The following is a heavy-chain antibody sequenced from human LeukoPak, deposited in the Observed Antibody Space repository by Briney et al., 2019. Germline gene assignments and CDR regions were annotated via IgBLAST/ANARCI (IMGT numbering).Heavy chain of an antibody. D-gene: IGHD6-13*01. CDR1: GFTFSSYS. CDR3: AREKWAADTGWFDP. Sequence: GGSLRLSCAASGFTFSSYSMNWVRQAPGKGLEWVSSISSSSSYIYYADSVKGRFTISRANAKNSLYLHMNSLRAEDTAVYYCAREKWAADTGWFDPWGQGTLVTVSS. V-gene: IGHV3-21*01. J-gene: IGHJ5*02. CDR2: ISSSSSYI.